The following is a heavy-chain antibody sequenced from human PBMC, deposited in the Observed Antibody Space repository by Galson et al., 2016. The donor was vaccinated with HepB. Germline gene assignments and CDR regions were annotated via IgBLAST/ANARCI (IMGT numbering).Heavy chain of an antibody. CDR3: ARDDTETEIKSLGGTQGKKYFHH. Sequence: SVKVSCKGSGYTFTDHWIHWVRQAPGHGFEWMGRINPNNGGTTDAQKFLGRVTMTTDTSKSTGYMEVSSLGSDDTAIYYCARDDTETEIKSLGGTQGKKYFHHWGQGTLVTVSS. D-gene: IGHD3-16*01. J-gene: IGHJ1*01. CDR1: GYTFTDHW. V-gene: IGHV1-2*06. CDR2: INPNNGGT.